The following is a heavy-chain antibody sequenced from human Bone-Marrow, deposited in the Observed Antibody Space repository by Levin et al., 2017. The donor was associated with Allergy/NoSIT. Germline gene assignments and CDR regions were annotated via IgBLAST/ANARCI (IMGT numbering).Heavy chain of an antibody. Sequence: SGPTLVKPTQTLTLTCTFSGFSLTTSGVSVGWIRQAPGKALEWLALIYWDDDKRYMSSLESRLAITKDTSNNQVVLTMTSVDPVDTATYYCAHRSYYASGKPFDSWGQGILVTVSS. CDR1: GFSLTTSGVS. CDR2: IYWDDDK. J-gene: IGHJ4*02. D-gene: IGHD3-10*01. V-gene: IGHV2-5*02. CDR3: AHRSYYASGKPFDS.